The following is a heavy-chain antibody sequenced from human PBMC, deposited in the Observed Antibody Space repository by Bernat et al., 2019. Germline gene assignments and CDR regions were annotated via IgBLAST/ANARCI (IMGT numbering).Heavy chain of an antibody. CDR2: INPNSGGT. V-gene: IGHV1-2*04. CDR3: AREGGAGAYYYYGMDV. J-gene: IGHJ6*02. D-gene: IGHD3-10*01. CDR1: GYIFTGYY. Sequence: QVQLVQSGAEVKKPGASVNVSCKASGYIFTGYYMHWVRQAPGQGLEWMGWINPNSGGTNYAQKFQGWVTMTRDTSISTAYMELSRLRSDDTAVYYCAREGGAGAYYYYGMDVWGQGTTVTVSS.